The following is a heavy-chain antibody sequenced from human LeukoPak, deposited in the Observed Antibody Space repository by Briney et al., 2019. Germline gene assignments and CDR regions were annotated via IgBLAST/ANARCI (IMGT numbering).Heavy chain of an antibody. Sequence: ASVKVSCKASGYTFTGYYMHWVRQAPGQGLEWMGWISAYNGNTNYAQKLQGRVTMTTDTSTSTAYMELRSLRSDDTAVYYCARGRWGYSGYDLNVDAFDIWGQGTMVTVSS. V-gene: IGHV1-18*04. J-gene: IGHJ3*02. CDR3: ARGRWGYSGYDLNVDAFDI. D-gene: IGHD5-12*01. CDR1: GYTFTGYY. CDR2: ISAYNGNT.